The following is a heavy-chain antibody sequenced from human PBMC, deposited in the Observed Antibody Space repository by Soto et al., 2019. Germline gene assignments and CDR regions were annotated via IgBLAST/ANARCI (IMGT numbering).Heavy chain of an antibody. D-gene: IGHD3-3*01. CDR2: IYYSGST. Sequence: QLQLQESGPGLVKPSETLSLTCTVSGGSVISYGYYWGWIRQPPGKGLEWIGSIYYSGSTYYNPSLKSRVTISVDTSKNQFSLKLSSVTAADTAVYYCARNSGITLFGAVIIPDAFDIWGQGTMVTVSS. CDR3: ARNSGITLFGAVIIPDAFDI. J-gene: IGHJ3*02. V-gene: IGHV4-39*01. CDR1: GGSVISYGYY.